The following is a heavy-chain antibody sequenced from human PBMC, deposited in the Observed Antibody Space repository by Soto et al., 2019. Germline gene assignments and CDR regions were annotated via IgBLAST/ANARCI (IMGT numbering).Heavy chain of an antibody. J-gene: IGHJ6*02. CDR2: IWFDGSDA. D-gene: IGHD2-15*01. CDR1: GFAFSGYC. V-gene: IGHV3-33*01. CDR3: AREGYCSGGGCSGGMDV. Sequence: LXLSCAASGFAFSGYCMHWVRQAPGKGLEWVAFIWFDGSDALYSDSVKGRFSITRDNSKNTLFLQLNSLRGDDTAVYYCAREGYCSGGGCSGGMDVWGQGTTVTVSS.